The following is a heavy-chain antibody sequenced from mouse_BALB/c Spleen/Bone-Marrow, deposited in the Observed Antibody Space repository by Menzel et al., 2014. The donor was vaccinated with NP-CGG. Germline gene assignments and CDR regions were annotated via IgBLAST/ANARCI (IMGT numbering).Heavy chain of an antibody. D-gene: IGHD1-1*01. CDR1: GYTFSSYW. CDR2: ILPGSGST. Sequence: VQLQQSGAELMKPGASVKISCKATGYTFSSYWIEWVKQRPGHGLEWIGEILPGSGSTNYNEKFKGKATFTADTSSNTAYMQRSSVTSEGSAVYYGGGGGVGGGYWYFDVWGAGTTVTVSS. V-gene: IGHV1-9*01. CDR3: GGGGVGGGYWYFDV. J-gene: IGHJ1*01.